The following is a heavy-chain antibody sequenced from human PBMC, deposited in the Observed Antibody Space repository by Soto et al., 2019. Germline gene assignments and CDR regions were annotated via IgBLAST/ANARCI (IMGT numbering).Heavy chain of an antibody. Sequence: VQLVESGGGLVQPGGSLRLSCAASGFSLSDYWMHWVRQAPGEGLVWLSRITRDGSSTNYADSVKGRFTISRDNAKNTLYLQVNSLRGEDTAVYYCARGANGYYYFDYWGQGTLVTVSS. CDR3: ARGANGYYYFDY. CDR2: ITRDGSST. V-gene: IGHV3-74*01. CDR1: GFSLSDYW. D-gene: IGHD5-18*01. J-gene: IGHJ4*02.